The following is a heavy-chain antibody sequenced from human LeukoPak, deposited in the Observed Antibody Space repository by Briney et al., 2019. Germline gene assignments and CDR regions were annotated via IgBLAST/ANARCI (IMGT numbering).Heavy chain of an antibody. V-gene: IGHV1-2*02. Sequence: ASVKVSCKASGYTFTGYYMHWVRQAPGQGLEWMGWINPESGATHYAQKFQDKIRLTSGTSITTAYMEVSALTSDDTAIYYCARVLTFYNDLATSWGQGTLVTVSS. CDR2: INPESGAT. J-gene: IGHJ5*02. CDR3: ARVLTFYNDLATS. D-gene: IGHD3/OR15-3a*01. CDR1: GYTFTGYY.